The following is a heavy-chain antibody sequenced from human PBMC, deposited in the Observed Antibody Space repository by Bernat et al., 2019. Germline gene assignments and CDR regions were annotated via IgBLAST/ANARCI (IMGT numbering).Heavy chain of an antibody. CDR3: ARERADVVVVVAASNWFDP. Sequence: QVHLQQSGPGLVKPSQTLSLTCAISGDSVSSNSAAWNWLRQSPSRGFEWLGRTYYRSKWYNDYAVSVKSRITINPDTSKNQFSLQLNSVTPEDTAVYYCARERADVVVVVAASNWFDPWGQGTLVTVSS. V-gene: IGHV6-1*01. D-gene: IGHD2-15*01. CDR2: TYYRSKWYN. CDR1: GDSVSSNSAA. J-gene: IGHJ5*02.